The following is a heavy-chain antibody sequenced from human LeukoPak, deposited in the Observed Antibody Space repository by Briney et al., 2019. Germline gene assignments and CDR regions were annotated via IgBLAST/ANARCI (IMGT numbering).Heavy chain of an antibody. J-gene: IGHJ4*02. Sequence: PSETLSLTCTVSGGSIRSGSYYWSWIRQPAGKGLEWIGRIYTTGSTNYNPSLESRVTISVDTSKNQFSLNLNSVTAADTAMYYCASEGRDTAVFDYWGQGALVTVSS. CDR2: IYTTGST. D-gene: IGHD5-18*01. V-gene: IGHV4-61*02. CDR1: GGSIRSGSYY. CDR3: ASEGRDTAVFDY.